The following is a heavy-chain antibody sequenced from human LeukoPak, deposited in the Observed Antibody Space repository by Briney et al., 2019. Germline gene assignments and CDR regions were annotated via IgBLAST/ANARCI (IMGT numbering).Heavy chain of an antibody. J-gene: IGHJ6*03. CDR3: ARGVGGSRSYYYYMDV. V-gene: IGHV1-69*13. CDR1: GYTFTSYA. CDR2: IIPIFGTA. Sequence: ASVKVSCKASGYTFTSYAISWVRQAPGQGLEWMGGIIPIFGTANYAQKFQGRVTITADESTSTAYMELSSLRSEDTAVYYCARGVGGSRSYYYYMDVWGKGTTVTISS. D-gene: IGHD1-26*01.